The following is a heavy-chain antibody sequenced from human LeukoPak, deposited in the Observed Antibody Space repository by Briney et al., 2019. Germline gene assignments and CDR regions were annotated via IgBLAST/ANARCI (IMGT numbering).Heavy chain of an antibody. J-gene: IGHJ3*02. V-gene: IGHV3-9*01. CDR2: ISWNSGSI. CDR3: ATYIGTQTGWYGDLAGGAFDI. Sequence: GGSLRLSCAASGFTFDDYAMHWVRQAPGKGLEWVSGISWNSGSIGYADSVKGRFTISRDNAKNPLYLQMNSLRAEDTALYYCATYIGTQTGWYGDLAGGAFDIWGQGTMVTVSS. CDR1: GFTFDDYA. D-gene: IGHD4-17*01.